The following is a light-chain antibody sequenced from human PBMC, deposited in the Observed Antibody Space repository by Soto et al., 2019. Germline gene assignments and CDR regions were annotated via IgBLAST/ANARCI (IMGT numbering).Light chain of an antibody. J-gene: IGLJ2*01. CDR2: TTD. V-gene: IGLV8-61*01. CDR1: SGSVSTSYY. Sequence: QTVVTQEPSFSVSPGGTVTLTCGLTSGSVSTSYYPSWYQQTPGQAPRTLIYTTDTRSSGVPDRFSGSILGNKAALTITGAQPDDESYYYWVLYMGSGISVFGGGTKLTVL. CDR3: VLYMGSGISV.